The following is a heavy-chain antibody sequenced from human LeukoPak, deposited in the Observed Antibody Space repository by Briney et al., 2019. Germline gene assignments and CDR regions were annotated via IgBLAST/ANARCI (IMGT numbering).Heavy chain of an antibody. J-gene: IGHJ6*03. V-gene: IGHV4-4*07. CDR2: IYTSGST. CDR3: ARDYYDFWSGYYIEISYYMDV. CDR1: GGSISSYY. Sequence: SETLSLTCTVSGGSISSYYWSWIRQPAGKGLEWIGRIYTSGSTNYNPSLKSRVTMSVDTSKNQFSLKLSSVTAADTAVYYCARDYYDFWSGYYIEISYYMDVWGKGTTVTVSS. D-gene: IGHD3-3*01.